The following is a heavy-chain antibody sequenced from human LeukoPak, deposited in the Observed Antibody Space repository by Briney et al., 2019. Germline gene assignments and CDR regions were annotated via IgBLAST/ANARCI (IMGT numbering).Heavy chain of an antibody. CDR3: ARVSVTEGDYGGNFAFDI. J-gene: IGHJ3*02. V-gene: IGHV4-38-2*02. CDR2: IYHSGST. D-gene: IGHD4-23*01. Sequence: PSETLSLTCTVSGYSISSGYYWGWIRQPPGKGLEWIGSIYHSGSTYYNPSLKSRVTISVDTSKNQFSLKLSSVTAADTAVYYCARVSVTEGDYGGNFAFDIWGQGTMVTVSS. CDR1: GYSISSGYY.